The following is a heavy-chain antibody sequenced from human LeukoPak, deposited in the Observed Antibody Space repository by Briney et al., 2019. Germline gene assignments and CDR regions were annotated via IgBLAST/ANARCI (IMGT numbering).Heavy chain of an antibody. V-gene: IGHV3-53*01. CDR2: IYSGGST. CDR1: GFTVSINY. D-gene: IGHD3-10*01. J-gene: IGHJ6*02. CDR3: ARDRGRRFGEYV. Sequence: GGSLRLSCAASGFTVSINYMSWVRHAPGKGLEWVLVIYSGGSTYYADSVKGRFTISRDNSKNTLYLQMKSLRAEDTAVYYCARDRGRRFGEYVWGQGTTVTVSS.